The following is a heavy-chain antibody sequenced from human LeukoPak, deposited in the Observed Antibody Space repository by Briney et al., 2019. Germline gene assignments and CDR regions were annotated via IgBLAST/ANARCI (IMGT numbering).Heavy chain of an antibody. D-gene: IGHD1-26*01. CDR2: IYSGGST. Sequence: GGSLRLSCAASGFTVSSNYMSWVRQAPGKGLEWVSVIYSGGSTYYADSVKGRFTISRDNSKNTLYLQMNSLRAEDTAVYYCARAQLVGAEYYFDYWGQGTLVTVSS. V-gene: IGHV3-66*02. CDR1: GFTVSSNY. CDR3: ARAQLVGAEYYFDY. J-gene: IGHJ4*02.